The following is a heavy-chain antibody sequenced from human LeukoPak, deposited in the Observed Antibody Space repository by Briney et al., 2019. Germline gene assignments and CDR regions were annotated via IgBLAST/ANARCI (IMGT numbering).Heavy chain of an antibody. CDR1: GFTFSSYA. CDR2: ISGSGGST. CDR3: ARDRYCGGDCYYWHFDL. V-gene: IGHV3-23*01. D-gene: IGHD2-21*02. J-gene: IGHJ2*01. Sequence: GGSLRLSCAASGFTFSSYAMSWVRQAPGKGLEWVSAISGSGGSTYYADSVKGRFTISRDNSKNTLYLQMNSLRAEDTAVYYCARDRYCGGDCYYWHFDLWGRGTLVTVSS.